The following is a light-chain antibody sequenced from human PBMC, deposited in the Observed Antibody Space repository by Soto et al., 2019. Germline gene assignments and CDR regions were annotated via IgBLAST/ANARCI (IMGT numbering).Light chain of an antibody. Sequence: QSVLTQPPSVSGAPGQTVTISCTGSSSNIGAGYDVIWYQQFPGTAPKLLIYGNNNRPAGVPDRFSGSKSGTSASLAITGLQPEHESHYFCQSYDTSLNADYVFGPGTKLTVL. CDR2: GNN. V-gene: IGLV1-40*01. CDR1: SSNIGAGYD. CDR3: QSYDTSLNADYV. J-gene: IGLJ1*01.